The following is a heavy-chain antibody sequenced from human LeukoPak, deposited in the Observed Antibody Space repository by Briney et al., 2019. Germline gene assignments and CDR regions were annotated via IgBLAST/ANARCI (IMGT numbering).Heavy chain of an antibody. CDR1: GYTFTRYD. J-gene: IGHJ6*02. CDR3: ARAFYYYGLDV. Sequence: ASVKVSWKASGYTFTRYDINWVRQAPGQGLEWMGWMNPNNGNTGYAQKFQGRVTMTRSTSIDTAYMELNTLTSDDTAAYYCARAFYYYGLDVWGQGTTVTVSS. CDR2: MNPNNGNT. V-gene: IGHV1-8*01.